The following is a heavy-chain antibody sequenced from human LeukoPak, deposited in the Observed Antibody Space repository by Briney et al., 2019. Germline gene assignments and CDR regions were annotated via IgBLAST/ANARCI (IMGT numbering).Heavy chain of an antibody. V-gene: IGHV4-59*08. Sequence: SSETLSLTCTVSGGSISGYYWNWIRQSPGKGLEWIGYVHYNGDTIYNPSLRSRVTISADTSKNQFSLNLRSVTAADTALYYCVRPRQMATLDSWGHGTLIIVSS. CDR2: VHYNGDT. J-gene: IGHJ5*01. D-gene: IGHD5-24*01. CDR3: VRPRQMATLDS. CDR1: GGSISGYY.